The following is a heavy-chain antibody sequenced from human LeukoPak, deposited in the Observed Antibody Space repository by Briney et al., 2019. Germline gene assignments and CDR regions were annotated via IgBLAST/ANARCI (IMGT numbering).Heavy chain of an antibody. CDR3: AKDQILAVAATGDY. CDR1: GFTFSSYA. D-gene: IGHD6-19*01. J-gene: IGHJ4*02. Sequence: GGSLRPSCAASGFTFSSYAMSWVRQAPGKGLEWVSAISGSGGSTYYADSVKGRFTISRDNSKNTLYLQMNSLRAEDTAVYYCAKDQILAVAATGDYWGQGTLVTVSS. V-gene: IGHV3-23*01. CDR2: ISGSGGST.